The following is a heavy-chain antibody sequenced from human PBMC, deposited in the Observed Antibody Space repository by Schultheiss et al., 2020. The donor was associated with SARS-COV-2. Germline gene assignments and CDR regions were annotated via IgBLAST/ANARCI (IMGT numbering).Heavy chain of an antibody. CDR1: GGSVTNYY. V-gene: IGHV4-34*01. D-gene: IGHD2-2*01. CDR2: INHSGST. J-gene: IGHJ6*04. CDR3: ARGGKYQRMDV. Sequence: SETLSLTCAVYGGSVTNYYWNWIRQPPGRGLEWIGEINHSGSTNYNPSLKSRVTISVDTSKNQFSLKLSSVTAADTAVYYCARGGKYQRMDVWGKGTTVTVSS.